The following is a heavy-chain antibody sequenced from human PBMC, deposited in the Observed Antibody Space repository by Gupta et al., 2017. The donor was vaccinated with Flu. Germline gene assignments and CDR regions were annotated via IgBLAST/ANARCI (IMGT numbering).Heavy chain of an antibody. Sequence: QVQLQQSGPGLVKPSQTLSLTCAISGDSVSSNSAAWNWIRQSPSRGLEWLGRTYYRSKWYNDYAVSVKSRITINPDTSKNQFSLQLNSVTPEDTAVYYCARAGIIAVAGSKMPRASFDYWGQGTLVTVSS. J-gene: IGHJ4*02. CDR1: GDSVSSNSAA. CDR3: ARAGIIAVAGSKMPRASFDY. V-gene: IGHV6-1*01. CDR2: TYYRSKWYN. D-gene: IGHD6-19*01.